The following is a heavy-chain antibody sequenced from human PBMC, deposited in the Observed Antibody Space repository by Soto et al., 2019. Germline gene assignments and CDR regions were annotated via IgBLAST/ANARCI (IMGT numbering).Heavy chain of an antibody. J-gene: IGHJ6*02. V-gene: IGHV3-53*01. CDR1: GFTVSSNY. CDR2: IYSGGST. CDR3: ARVSNLRYYYYGMDV. Sequence: PGGSLRLSCAASGFTVSSNYMSWVRQAPGKGLEWVSVIYSGGSTYYADSVKGRFTISRDNSKNTLYLQMNSLRAEDTAVYYCARVSNLRYYYYGMDVWGQGTTVTVSS.